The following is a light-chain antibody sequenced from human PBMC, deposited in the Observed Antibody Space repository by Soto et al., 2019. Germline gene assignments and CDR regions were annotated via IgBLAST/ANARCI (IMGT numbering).Light chain of an antibody. CDR2: GAS. J-gene: IGKJ2*01. CDR3: QQYNNWPYT. V-gene: IGKV3-15*01. Sequence: EIVMTQSPATLSVSPGERATLSCRASQSVSSNLAWYQQKPGQAPRLLIYGASTRATGIPARFSGSGSGTEFTLTLSSLQSEDFSVYYCQQYNNWPYTFAQGTKLEIK. CDR1: QSVSSN.